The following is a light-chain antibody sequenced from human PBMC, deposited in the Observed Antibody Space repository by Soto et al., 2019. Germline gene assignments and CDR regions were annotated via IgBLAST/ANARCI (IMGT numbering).Light chain of an antibody. V-gene: IGKV1-9*01. Sequence: DVQLTQSPSFLSASVGDRVTITCRASQGIRSYLAWYQQKPGKAPKLLIYAASTLQSGVPSRFSGSGSGTEFTLTNSSLQPENFATYYFQQLNNYTLTFGQGTNLAI. CDR2: AAS. CDR1: QGIRSY. J-gene: IGKJ2*01. CDR3: QQLNNYTLT.